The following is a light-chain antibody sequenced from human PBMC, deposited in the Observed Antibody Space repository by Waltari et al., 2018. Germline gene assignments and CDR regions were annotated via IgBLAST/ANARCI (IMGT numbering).Light chain of an antibody. CDR1: TNDIGSYAY. V-gene: IGLV2-8*01. CDR2: EVS. J-gene: IGLJ2*01. CDR3: SSYVASRIV. Sequence: QSALTQPPSASGSPGQSVTLSCTGTTNDIGSYAYVSWYQHHPGKAPKLIIYEVSNRPSGVSNRFSGSKSGSTASLTVSALQVEDEAIYYCSSYVASRIVFGGGTRLTVL.